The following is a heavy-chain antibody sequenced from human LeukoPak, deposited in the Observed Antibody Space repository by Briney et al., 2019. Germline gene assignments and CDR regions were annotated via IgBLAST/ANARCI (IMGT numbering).Heavy chain of an antibody. J-gene: IGHJ4*02. V-gene: IGHV4-31*03. D-gene: IGHD3-16*01. Sequence: SQTLSLTCTVSGGSISSGGYYWSWIRQHPGKGLEWIGYIYYSGSTYYNPSLKSRVTMSVDTSENQFSLKLNSVTAADMAVYYCATTVGSYFDYWSQGTLVTVSS. CDR1: GGSISSGGYY. CDR2: IYYSGST. CDR3: ATTVGSYFDY.